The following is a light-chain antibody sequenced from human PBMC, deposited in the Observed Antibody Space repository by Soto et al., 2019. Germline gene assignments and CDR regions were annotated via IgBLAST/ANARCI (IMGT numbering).Light chain of an antibody. CDR3: QQYGGT. V-gene: IGKV3-20*01. CDR2: GAS. CDR1: QSVSSSY. J-gene: IGKJ1*01. Sequence: IVLTQSPGTLSLYPGERATLSCRASQSVSSSYLAWYQQKPGQAPRLLIYGASSRATGIPDRFSGSGSGTDFTLTISRLEPEDFAVYYCQQYGGTFGQGTKVDIK.